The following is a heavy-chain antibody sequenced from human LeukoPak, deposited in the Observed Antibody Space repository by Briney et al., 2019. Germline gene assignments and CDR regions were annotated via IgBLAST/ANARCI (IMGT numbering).Heavy chain of an antibody. CDR2: IDPSDSYT. CDR3: ARAPDSDSGYDYFDY. Sequence: PEESLRISCKGSGYTFTNHWISWVRQMPGKGLEWMGKIDPSDSYTNYSPSFQGHVTISADKSISTAYLQWSSLKASDTAMYYCARAPDSDSGYDYFDYWGQGTLVTVSS. V-gene: IGHV5-10-1*01. D-gene: IGHD5-12*01. CDR1: GYTFTNHW. J-gene: IGHJ4*02.